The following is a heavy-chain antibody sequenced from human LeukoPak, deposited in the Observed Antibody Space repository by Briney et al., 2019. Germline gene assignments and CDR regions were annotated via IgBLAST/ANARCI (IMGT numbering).Heavy chain of an antibody. CDR3: ARLTNSIVFDY. J-gene: IGHJ4*02. Sequence: PSETLSLTCTVSGGSISSGGYYWSWIRQHPGKGLEWIGYIYYSGSTYYDPSLKSRVTISVDTSKNQFSLKLSSVTAADTAVYYCARLTNSIVFDYWGQGTLVTVSS. CDR1: GGSISSGGYY. V-gene: IGHV4-30-4*08. CDR2: IYYSGST. D-gene: IGHD3-16*02.